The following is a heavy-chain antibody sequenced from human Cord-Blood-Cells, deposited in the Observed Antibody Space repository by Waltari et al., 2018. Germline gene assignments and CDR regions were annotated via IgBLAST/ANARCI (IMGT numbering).Heavy chain of an antibody. CDR3: ARDSGYSSSSWGFDY. V-gene: IGHV4-59*01. Sequence: QVQLQESGPGLVKPSETLSLTCTVSGGSISSYYWSWIRQPPGKGLEWIGYIYYSGSTNYNPSLKSRVTLSVDTSKNQFSLKLSSVTAADTAVYYCARDSGYSSSSWGFDYWGQGTLVTVSS. CDR2: IYYSGST. J-gene: IGHJ4*02. CDR1: GGSISSYY. D-gene: IGHD6-6*01.